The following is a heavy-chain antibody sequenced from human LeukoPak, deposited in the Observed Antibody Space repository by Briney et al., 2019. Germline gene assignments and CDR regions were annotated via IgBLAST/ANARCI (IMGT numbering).Heavy chain of an antibody. Sequence: GGSLRLSCAASGFTFSSYGMHWVRQAPGKGLEWVVVIWYDGSNKYYADSVKGRFTISRDNSKNTLYLQMNSLRAEDTAVYYCARGGSTGFDYWGQGTLVTVSS. CDR3: ARGGSTGFDY. D-gene: IGHD4-17*01. J-gene: IGHJ4*02. V-gene: IGHV3-33*01. CDR1: GFTFSSYG. CDR2: IWYDGSNK.